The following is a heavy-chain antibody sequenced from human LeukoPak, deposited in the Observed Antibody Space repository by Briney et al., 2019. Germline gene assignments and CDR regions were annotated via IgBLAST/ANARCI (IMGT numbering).Heavy chain of an antibody. CDR1: GYTFTNYY. J-gene: IGHJ4*02. D-gene: IGHD5-12*01. V-gene: IGHV1-46*01. CDR2: INPSGGST. Sequence: GASVKVSCKASGYTFTNYYMHWVRQAPGQGLEWMGIINPSGGSTSYPQRFQGRVTMTRDTSTSTVYMELSSLRSEDTAVYYCARDYQYSGHMGFFDYWGQGTPVTVSS. CDR3: ARDYQYSGHMGFFDY.